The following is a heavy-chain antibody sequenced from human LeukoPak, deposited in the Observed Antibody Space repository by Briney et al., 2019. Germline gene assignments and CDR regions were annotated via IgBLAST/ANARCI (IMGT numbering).Heavy chain of an antibody. D-gene: IGHD4-17*01. J-gene: IGHJ3*02. Sequence: PSETLSLTCSVSGGSVNLYYWTWIRQSPGKGLEWIGYISYSGNIYYNPSLKSRVTITLDTSKNQVSLRLSSVTTADTAVHFCARDFARNSGDYGNDGFDIWGQGTMVTVS. CDR2: ISYSGNI. CDR1: GGSVNLYY. V-gene: IGHV4-59*02. CDR3: ARDFARNSGDYGNDGFDI.